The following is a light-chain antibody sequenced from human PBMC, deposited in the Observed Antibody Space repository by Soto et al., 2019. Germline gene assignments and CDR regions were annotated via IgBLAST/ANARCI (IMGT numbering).Light chain of an antibody. CDR1: SGSIASNS. CDR2: ENN. Sequence: NFMLTQPHSVSESPGKTVTVSCTGSSGSIASNSVQWYQQRPGSAPNTVIYENNQRPSGVPDRFSGSIDSSSNSASLTISGLKTEDEADYYCQSYDSDYHVVFGRGTKVTVL. CDR3: QSYDSDYHVV. V-gene: IGLV6-57*02. J-gene: IGLJ2*01.